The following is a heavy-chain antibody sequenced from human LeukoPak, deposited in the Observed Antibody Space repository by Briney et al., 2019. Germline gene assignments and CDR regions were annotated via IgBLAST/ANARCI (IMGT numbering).Heavy chain of an antibody. D-gene: IGHD2/OR15-2a*01. V-gene: IGHV3-11*01. CDR2: ISSSGSTR. J-gene: IGHJ4*02. Sequence: GGSLRLSCAASGFTFSDYYMSWIRQAPGKGLEWVSYISSSGSTRYYADSVKGRFTISRDNVKNSLYLQMNSLRAEDTAVYYCARGQRQSVLGLFDCWGQGTLVTVSS. CDR3: ARGQRQSVLGLFDC. CDR1: GFTFSDYY.